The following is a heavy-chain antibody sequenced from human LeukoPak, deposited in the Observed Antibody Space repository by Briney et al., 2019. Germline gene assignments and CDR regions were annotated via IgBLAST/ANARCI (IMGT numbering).Heavy chain of an antibody. D-gene: IGHD3-16*01. CDR1: GYTFTSYD. CDR2: MNPNSGNT. J-gene: IGHJ5*02. V-gene: IGHV1-8*01. CDR3: ARTLPKGGIWFDP. Sequence: ASAKVSCTASGYTFTSYDINWVRQATGQGLEWMGWMNPNSGNTGYAQKFQGRVTMTRNTSISTAYMELSSLRSEDTAVYYCARTLPKGGIWFDPWGQGTLVTVSS.